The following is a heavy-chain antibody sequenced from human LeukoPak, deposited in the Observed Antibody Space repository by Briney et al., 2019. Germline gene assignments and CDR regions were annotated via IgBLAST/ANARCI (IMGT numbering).Heavy chain of an antibody. Sequence: PGGSLRLSCAASGFTFSNAWMSWIRQAPGKGLEWVSYISSSGSTIYYADSVKGRFTISRDNAKNSLYLQMNSLRAEDTAVYYCARDAPKVGATDYWGQGTLVTVSS. CDR2: ISSSGSTI. CDR3: ARDAPKVGATDY. CDR1: GFTFSNAW. D-gene: IGHD1-26*01. V-gene: IGHV3-11*04. J-gene: IGHJ4*02.